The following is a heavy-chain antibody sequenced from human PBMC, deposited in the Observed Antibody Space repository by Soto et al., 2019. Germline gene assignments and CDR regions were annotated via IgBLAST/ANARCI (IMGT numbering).Heavy chain of an antibody. CDR1: GFTFSGSA. Sequence: GGSLRLSCAASGFTFSGSAMHWVRQASGKGLEWVGRIRSKANSYATAYAASVKGRFTISRDDSKNTAYLQMNSLKTEDTAVYYCTRQSVTMVRDDYYYYYGMDVWGQGTTVTVSS. V-gene: IGHV3-73*01. CDR3: TRQSVTMVRDDYYYYYGMDV. D-gene: IGHD3-10*01. J-gene: IGHJ6*02. CDR2: IRSKANSYAT.